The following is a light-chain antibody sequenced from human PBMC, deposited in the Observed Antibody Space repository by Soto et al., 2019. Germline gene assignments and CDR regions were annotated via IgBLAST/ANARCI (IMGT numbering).Light chain of an antibody. CDR3: QHRSGFT. Sequence: EIVLTQFPATLSLSPGERATLSCRASQSVNNYLAWYQQKPGQAPRLLIHDASHRATGIPAKFSGSGSGTDFTLTISSLVPEDFAVYYCQHRSGFTFGPGTKVDIK. CDR1: QSVNNY. CDR2: DAS. V-gene: IGKV3-11*01. J-gene: IGKJ3*01.